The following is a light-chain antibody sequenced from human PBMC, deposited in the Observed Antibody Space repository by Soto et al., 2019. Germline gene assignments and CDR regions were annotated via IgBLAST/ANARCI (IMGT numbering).Light chain of an antibody. V-gene: IGLV2-14*03. CDR2: DIS. J-gene: IGLJ2*01. Sequence: ALTHPASVSGSPGHSIPLSCTGTSSDVGGYNYVSWYQHHPGKAPKLMIYDISNRPSGVSNRFSGSKSGNTASLTISGLQAEDEADYYCSSYTSSSTLVVFGGGTKLTVL. CDR3: SSYTSSSTLVV. CDR1: SSDVGGYNY.